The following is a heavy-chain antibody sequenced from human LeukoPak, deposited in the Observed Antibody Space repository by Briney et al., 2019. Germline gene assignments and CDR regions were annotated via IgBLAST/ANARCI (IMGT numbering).Heavy chain of an antibody. Sequence: GESLKISCKGSGYSFTNFYIAWVRQMPGKGLEWMGIIFPGGSDTRYSPSFQGQVTISADKSISTAYLQWSSLKASDTAMYYCARHELGYLGYFDYWGQGTLVTVSS. J-gene: IGHJ4*02. CDR1: GYSFTNFY. V-gene: IGHV5-51*01. D-gene: IGHD7-27*01. CDR2: IFPGGSDT. CDR3: ARHELGYLGYFDY.